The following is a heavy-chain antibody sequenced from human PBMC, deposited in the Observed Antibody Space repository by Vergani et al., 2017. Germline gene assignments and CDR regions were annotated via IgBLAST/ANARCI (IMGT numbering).Heavy chain of an antibody. Sequence: QVQLEESGGGVVQPGRSLRLSCAGSGFTLSSHAMHWVRQAPGKGLEWVAVISYDGSNKYYADSVKGRFAISRDNSKNTLYLQMNSLRAEDTAVYYCARDGVEDYGSGSWGGRLGYYMDVWGKGTTVTVSS. V-gene: IGHV3-30*09. CDR3: ARDGVEDYGSGSWGGRLGYYMDV. J-gene: IGHJ6*03. CDR2: ISYDGSNK. CDR1: GFTLSSHA. D-gene: IGHD3-10*01.